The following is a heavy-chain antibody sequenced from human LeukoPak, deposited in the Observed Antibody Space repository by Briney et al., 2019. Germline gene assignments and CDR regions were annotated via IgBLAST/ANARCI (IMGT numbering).Heavy chain of an antibody. D-gene: IGHD6-13*01. CDR3: ARDIEAAGLFLDY. CDR2: MKYDGSEK. V-gene: IGHV3-7*01. CDR1: GCTFSSYW. J-gene: IGHJ4*02. Sequence: GGSLRLSCAASGCTFSSYWMSWVRQAPGKGLEWVANMKYDGSEKYYVDSVKGRFTTSRDNAKNSLCLQMNSLRADETAVYYCARDIEAAGLFLDYWGQGTLVTVSS.